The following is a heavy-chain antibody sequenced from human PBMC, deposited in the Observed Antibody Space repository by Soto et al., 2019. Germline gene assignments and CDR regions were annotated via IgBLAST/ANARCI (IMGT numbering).Heavy chain of an antibody. CDR2: ISWDGEK. Sequence: FGPTRENNTQALTMTLNLSGLSIITRGVGVGWIRQPPGKALEWLALISWDGEKRYRPSLKTRLTVTKDTSENQVVLTMTHMDPVDTATFSYEHHVIPGITYFFDFWGQGTSDPVS. J-gene: IGHJ4*02. CDR3: EHHVIPGITYFFDF. V-gene: IGHV2-5*02. D-gene: IGHD3-16*02. CDR1: GLSIITRGVG.